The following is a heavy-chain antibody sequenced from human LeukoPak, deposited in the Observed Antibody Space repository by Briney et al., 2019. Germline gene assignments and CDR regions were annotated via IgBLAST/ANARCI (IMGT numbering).Heavy chain of an antibody. CDR2: IKDDGSEK. V-gene: IGHV3-7*04. CDR3: ARAWIDC. J-gene: IGHJ4*02. CDR1: GFTFSSYW. Sequence: GGSLRLSCVGSGFTFSSYWMTWVRQAPGKGLEWVANIKDDGSEKYSVDSVKGRFTISRDNAKNLLYLQMSSLRAEDTAVYYCARAWIDCWGQGTLVTVSS. D-gene: IGHD1-1*01.